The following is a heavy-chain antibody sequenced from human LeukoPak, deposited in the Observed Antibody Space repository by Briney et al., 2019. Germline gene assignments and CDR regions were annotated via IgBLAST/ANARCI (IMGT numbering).Heavy chain of an antibody. D-gene: IGHD2-21*02. J-gene: IGHJ5*02. CDR2: ISYDGSNK. CDR3: AKIGGGGDSDWFDP. Sequence: PGGSLRLSCAASGFTFSSYGMHWVRQAPGKGLEWVAVISYDGSNKYYADSVKGRFTISRDNSKNTLYLQMNSLRAEDTAVYYCAKIGGGGDSDWFDPWGQGTLVTVSS. CDR1: GFTFSSYG. V-gene: IGHV3-30*18.